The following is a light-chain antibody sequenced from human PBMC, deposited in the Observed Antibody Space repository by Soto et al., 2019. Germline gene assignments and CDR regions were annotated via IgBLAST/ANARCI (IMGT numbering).Light chain of an antibody. Sequence: QSALTQPASVSGSPGQSITISCTGTSSDVGGYNYVSWYQQHPGKAPKLMIYEVSNRPSGVSNGLSGSKSGNTASLTISRLQAEDEAAYYCSSYTSSSTRVFGGGTKVTVL. CDR3: SSYTSSSTRV. CDR2: EVS. J-gene: IGLJ3*02. CDR1: SSDVGGYNY. V-gene: IGLV2-14*01.